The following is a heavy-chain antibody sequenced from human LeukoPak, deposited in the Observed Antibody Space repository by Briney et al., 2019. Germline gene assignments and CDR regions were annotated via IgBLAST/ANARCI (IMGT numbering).Heavy chain of an antibody. J-gene: IGHJ4*02. V-gene: IGHV3-21*01. Sequence: ETLSLTCTVSGGSISSSSYYWGWVRQAPGKGLEWVSSISSSSSYIYYADSVKGRFTISRDNAKNSLYLQMNSLRAEDTAVYYCARSSGSYPWDYFDYWGQGTLVTVSS. CDR1: GGSISSSSYY. D-gene: IGHD1-26*01. CDR3: ARSSGSYPWDYFDY. CDR2: ISSSSSYI.